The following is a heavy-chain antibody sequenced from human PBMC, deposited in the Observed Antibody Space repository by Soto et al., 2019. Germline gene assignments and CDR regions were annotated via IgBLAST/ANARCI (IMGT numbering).Heavy chain of an antibody. CDR1: GYSFTSYW. V-gene: IGHV5-51*01. CDR3: ARHSIYCSGGSCYSELIDY. D-gene: IGHD2-15*01. J-gene: IGHJ4*02. CDR2: IYPGDSDT. Sequence: GESLKISCKGSGYSFTSYWIGWVRQMPGKGLEWMGIIYPGDSDTRYSPSFQGQVTISADKSISTAYLQWSSLKASDTAMYYCARHSIYCSGGSCYSELIDYWGQGTLVTV.